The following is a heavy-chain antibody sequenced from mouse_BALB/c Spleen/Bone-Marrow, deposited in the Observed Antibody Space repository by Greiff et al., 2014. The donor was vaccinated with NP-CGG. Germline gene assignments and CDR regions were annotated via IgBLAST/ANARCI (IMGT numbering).Heavy chain of an antibody. CDR2: IDPANGNT. J-gene: IGHJ4*01. Sequence: DVKLQESGAGLVKPGASVKLSCTASGFNIKDTYIHWVKQRPEQGLEWIGRIDPANGNTKYDPKFQGKATITADTSSNTAYLQLSSLTSEDTAVYYCAEITTAAYYVMDYWGQGTSVTVSS. CDR1: GFNIKDTY. CDR3: AEITTAAYYVMDY. D-gene: IGHD1-2*01. V-gene: IGHV14-3*02.